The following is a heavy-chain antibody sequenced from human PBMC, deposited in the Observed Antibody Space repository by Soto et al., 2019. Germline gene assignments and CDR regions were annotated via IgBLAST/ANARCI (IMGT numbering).Heavy chain of an antibody. CDR2: IKSRTDGGAT. V-gene: IGHV3-15*01. Sequence: PGESLRLACAASGFTFNNAWMTWVRQAPGKGVEWVGRIKSRTDGGATDYAAPVKGRFTISRDDLKNTLYLQMNDLKIEDTAVYSFMCLGELSASSDAFDIWGQGTMVTVSS. CDR3: MCLGELSASSDAFDI. D-gene: IGHD3-16*02. J-gene: IGHJ3*02. CDR1: GFTFNNAW.